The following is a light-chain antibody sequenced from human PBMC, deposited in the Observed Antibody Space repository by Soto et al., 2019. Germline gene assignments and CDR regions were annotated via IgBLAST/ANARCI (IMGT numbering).Light chain of an antibody. J-gene: IGKJ4*01. CDR1: QDIRND. Sequence: ATQMTQSPPSLSASVGDRITITCRASQDIRNDVGWYQQKPGEAPKLLMYAASRLQSGVPSRFSGSGSGTDFTLTISTLQPEDFATYYCLQDYNYPLTFGGGTKVEIK. CDR3: LQDYNYPLT. V-gene: IGKV1-6*01. CDR2: AAS.